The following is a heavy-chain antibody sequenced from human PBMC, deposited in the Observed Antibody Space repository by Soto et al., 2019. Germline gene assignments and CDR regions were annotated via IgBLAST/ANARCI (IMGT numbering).Heavy chain of an antibody. J-gene: IGHJ5*02. V-gene: IGHV3-30*18. Sequence: QVQLVESGGGVVQPGRSLRLSCAASGFTFSSYGMHWVRQAPGKGLGWVAVISYDGSNKYYADSVKGRFTISRDNSKNTLYLQMNSLRAEDTAVYYCAKDNGSIAPPLGQGTLVTVSS. CDR3: AKDNGSIAPP. D-gene: IGHD6-6*01. CDR2: ISYDGSNK. CDR1: GFTFSSYG.